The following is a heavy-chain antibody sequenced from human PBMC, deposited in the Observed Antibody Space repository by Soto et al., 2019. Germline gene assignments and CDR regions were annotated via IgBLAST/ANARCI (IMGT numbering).Heavy chain of an antibody. Sequence: GGSLRLSCAASGFTFSSYAMHWVRQAPGKGLEWVAVISYDGSNKYYADSVKGRFTISRDNSKNTLYLQMNSLRAEDTAVYYCARDVSYGSSGYQSYFDYWGQGTLVTVSS. V-gene: IGHV3-30-3*01. CDR1: GFTFSSYA. CDR2: ISYDGSNK. J-gene: IGHJ4*02. CDR3: ARDVSYGSSGYQSYFDY. D-gene: IGHD3-22*01.